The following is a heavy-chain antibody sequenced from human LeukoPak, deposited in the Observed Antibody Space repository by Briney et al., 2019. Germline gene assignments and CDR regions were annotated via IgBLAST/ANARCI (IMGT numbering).Heavy chain of an antibody. CDR1: GYTFTGYY. Sequence: SVKVSCKASGYTFTGYYMHWVRQAPGQGLEWMGWINPNSGGTNYAQKFRGRVTLTRDTSISTAYMELSRLRSDDTAVYYCARTSITGTRTYGMDIWGQGTTVTVS. CDR3: ARTSITGTRTYGMDI. D-gene: IGHD1-7*01. V-gene: IGHV1-2*02. J-gene: IGHJ6*02. CDR2: INPNSGGT.